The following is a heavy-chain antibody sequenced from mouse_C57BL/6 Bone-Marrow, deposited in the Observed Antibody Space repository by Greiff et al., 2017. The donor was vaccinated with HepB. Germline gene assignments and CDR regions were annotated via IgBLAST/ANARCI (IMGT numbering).Heavy chain of an antibody. J-gene: IGHJ3*01. V-gene: IGHV5-17*01. CDR3: ARWRYSEPFAY. Sequence: EVKVVESGGGLVKPGGSLKLSCAASGFTFSDYGMHWVRQAPEKGLEWVAYISSGSSTIYYADTVKGRFTISRDNAKNTLFLQMTSLRSEDTAMYYCARWRYSEPFAYWGEGSLVTVSA. CDR2: ISSGSSTI. D-gene: IGHD2-12*01. CDR1: GFTFSDYG.